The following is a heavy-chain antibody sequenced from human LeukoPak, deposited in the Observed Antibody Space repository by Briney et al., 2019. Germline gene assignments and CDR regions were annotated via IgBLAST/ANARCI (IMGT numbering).Heavy chain of an antibody. CDR1: GYTFTGYY. V-gene: IGHV1-2*02. Sequence: GASVKVSCKASGYTFTGYYMHWVRQAPGQGLEWMGWINPNSGGTNYAQKFQGRVTMTRDTSISTAHMELSRLRSDDTAVYYCARDYDFWSGYHGYGMDVWGQGTTVTVSS. CDR2: INPNSGGT. J-gene: IGHJ6*02. CDR3: ARDYDFWSGYHGYGMDV. D-gene: IGHD3-3*01.